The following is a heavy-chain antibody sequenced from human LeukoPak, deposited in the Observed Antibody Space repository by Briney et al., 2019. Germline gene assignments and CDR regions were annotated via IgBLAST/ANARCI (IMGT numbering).Heavy chain of an antibody. J-gene: IGHJ4*02. CDR2: ISAYNGNT. D-gene: IGHD3-22*01. V-gene: IGHV1-18*01. CDR1: GYTFTSYG. CDR3: ARAVDPYYYDSSGYYSFDY. Sequence: ASVKVSCKASGYTFTSYGISWVRQAPGQGLEWMGWISAYNGNTNYAQKLQGRVTMTTDTSTSTAYMELRSLRSDDTAVYYCARAVDPYYYDSSGYYSFDYWGQGTLVTVSS.